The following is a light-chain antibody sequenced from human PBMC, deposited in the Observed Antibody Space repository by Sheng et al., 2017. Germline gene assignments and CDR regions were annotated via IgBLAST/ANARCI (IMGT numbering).Light chain of an antibody. CDR2: SAS. CDR3: QQYNTYSRT. Sequence: DIQMTQSPSTVSASVGDRVTITCRASQSISSWLAWYQQKPGKAPKLLIYSASILMRGVPSRFSGSGSGTEFILTINSLQPEDFASYYCQQYNTYSRTFGQGTKVEIK. CDR1: QSISSW. V-gene: IGKV1-5*01. J-gene: IGKJ1*01.